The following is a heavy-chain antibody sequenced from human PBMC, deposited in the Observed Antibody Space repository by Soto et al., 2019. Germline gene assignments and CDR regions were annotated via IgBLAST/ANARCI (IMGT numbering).Heavy chain of an antibody. J-gene: IGHJ6*02. D-gene: IGHD1-26*01. CDR3: AKASGYSGSSLGYYYYGMDV. CDR2: SSGSGGRT. Sequence: GGSLRLSCAGSGFTFSSYAMSWVRQPPGKGLEWVSASSGSGGRTYYADSVKGRFTISRDTSKNTLYLQMNSLRAEDTAVYYCAKASGYSGSSLGYYYYGMDVWGRGTTVTVSS. CDR1: GFTFSSYA. V-gene: IGHV3-23*01.